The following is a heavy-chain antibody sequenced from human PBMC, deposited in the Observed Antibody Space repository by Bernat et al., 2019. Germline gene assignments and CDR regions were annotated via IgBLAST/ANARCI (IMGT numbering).Heavy chain of an antibody. V-gene: IGHV1-8*01. D-gene: IGHD3-22*01. J-gene: IGHJ4*02. CDR3: AREWHDSSGYYYPEDYFDY. CDR1: GYTFTSYD. CDR2: MNPNSGNT. Sequence: QVQLVQSGAEVKKPGASVKVSCKASGYTFTSYDINWVRQATGQGLEWMGWMNPNSGNTGYAQKFQGRVTMTRNTSISTAYMELSSLRSEDTAVYYCAREWHDSSGYYYPEDYFDYWGQGTLVTVSS.